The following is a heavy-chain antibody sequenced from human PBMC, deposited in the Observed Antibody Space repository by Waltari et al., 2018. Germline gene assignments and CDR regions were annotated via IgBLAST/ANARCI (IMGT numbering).Heavy chain of an antibody. Sequence: QLQLQESGPGLVTPSGTLSLTCPVSVASISSTYWWSWVRQSPQTGLEWIGQVQGSGRTNYNPSFASRVSMSLDTSNKRLSLKVTSATAADTAMYYCARDRGRGLYLDIWGPGTLVTVSP. CDR1: VASISSTYW. D-gene: IGHD2-15*01. CDR3: ARDRGRGLYLDI. J-gene: IGHJ4*02. V-gene: IGHV4-4*02. CDR2: VQGSGRT.